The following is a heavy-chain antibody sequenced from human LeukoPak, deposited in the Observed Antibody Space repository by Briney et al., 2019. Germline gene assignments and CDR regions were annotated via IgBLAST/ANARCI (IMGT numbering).Heavy chain of an antibody. D-gene: IGHD3-22*01. V-gene: IGHV1-46*01. Sequence: GASVKVSCKASGYTFTSYYMHWVRQAPGQGLEWMGLINPSGGSTSYAQKFQGRVTMTRDTSTSTVYMELSSLRSEDTAVYYCARDYYDSSGYSVRYGMDVWGQGTTVTVSS. CDR1: GYTFTSYY. CDR3: ARDYYDSSGYSVRYGMDV. J-gene: IGHJ6*02. CDR2: INPSGGST.